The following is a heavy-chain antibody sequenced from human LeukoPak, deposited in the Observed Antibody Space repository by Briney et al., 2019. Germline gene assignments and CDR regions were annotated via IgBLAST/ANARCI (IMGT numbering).Heavy chain of an antibody. J-gene: IGHJ4*02. V-gene: IGHV3-21*01. Sequence: PGGSLRLSCAASGFTFSSYSMNWVRQAPGKGLEWVSSISSSSYIYYADSVKGRFTISRDNAKNSLYLQMNSLRAEDTAVYYCARGLPGSYYVFDYWGQGTLVTVSS. CDR3: ARGLPGSYYVFDY. D-gene: IGHD1-26*01. CDR1: GFTFSSYS. CDR2: ISSSSYI.